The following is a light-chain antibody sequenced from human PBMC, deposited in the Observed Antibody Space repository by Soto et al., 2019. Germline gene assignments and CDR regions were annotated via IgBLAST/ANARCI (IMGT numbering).Light chain of an antibody. CDR1: GSDIGGYNS. CDR3: SSYTDRKNLV. J-gene: IGLJ1*01. Sequence: QSALTQSPSACGGPGQSGTISWTGTGSDIGGYNSVSWYQQHPGKAPKVMIYDVTKRPSGVPDRFSGSKSGNTASLTVSALQAEDEADYYCSSYTDRKNLVFGTGTKVTVL. V-gene: IGLV2-8*01. CDR2: DVT.